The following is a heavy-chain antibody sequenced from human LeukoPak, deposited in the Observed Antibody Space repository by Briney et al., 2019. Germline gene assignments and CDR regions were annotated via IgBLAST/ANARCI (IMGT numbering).Heavy chain of an antibody. CDR3: ARGYSTVVTP. D-gene: IGHD4-23*01. V-gene: IGHV1-69*05. CDR1: GGTFSSYA. J-gene: IGHJ4*02. Sequence: GASVKVSCKASGGTFSSYAISWVRQAPGQGLEWMGGIIPIFGTANYAQKFQGRVTITRDTSATTAYMELSSLRSEDTAVYYCARGYSTVVTPWGQGTLVTVSS. CDR2: IIPIFGTA.